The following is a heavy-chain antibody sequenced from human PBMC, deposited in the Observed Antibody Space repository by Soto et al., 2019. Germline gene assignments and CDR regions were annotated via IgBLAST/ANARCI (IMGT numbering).Heavy chain of an antibody. CDR2: ISSTTNYI. CDR3: ARESEDLTSNFDY. Sequence: PGGSLILSCAASWLTFTRYSMNWVLQSPGKGPECVSSISSTTNYIYYGDSMKGRFTISRDNAKNSLYLEMNSLRAEDTAVYYCARESEDLTSNFDYWGQGTLVTVSS. CDR1: WLTFTRYS. J-gene: IGHJ4*02. V-gene: IGHV3-21*06.